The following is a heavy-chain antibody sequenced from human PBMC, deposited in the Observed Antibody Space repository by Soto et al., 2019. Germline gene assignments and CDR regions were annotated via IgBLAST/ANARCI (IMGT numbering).Heavy chain of an antibody. CDR3: ARTKSITICGVVLSNWFDP. CDR2: INPNSGGT. Sequence: ASVKVSCKASGYTFTGYYMHWVRQAPGQGLEWMGWINPNSGGTNYAQKFQGRVNMTRDTSISTAYMELSRLRSDDTAVYYCARTKSITICGVVLSNWFDPWGQGTLVTVSS. CDR1: GYTFTGYY. V-gene: IGHV1-2*02. D-gene: IGHD3-3*01. J-gene: IGHJ5*02.